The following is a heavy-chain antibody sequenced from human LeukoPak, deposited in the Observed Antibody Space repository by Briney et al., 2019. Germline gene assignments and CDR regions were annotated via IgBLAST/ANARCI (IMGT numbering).Heavy chain of an antibody. CDR1: GFTFSGST. CDR3: PSRSSTFGGVIDLDY. CDR2: IRNKGNSYAT. J-gene: IGHJ4*02. V-gene: IGHV3-73*01. Sequence: GGSLRLSCAASGFTFSGSTIHWVRQTSGKGLEWVGRIRNKGNSYATAYAASVKGRFTISRDDSKNTAYLQMNSLKTEDTAVYYCPSRSSTFGGVIDLDYWGQGTLVTVSS. D-gene: IGHD3-16*02.